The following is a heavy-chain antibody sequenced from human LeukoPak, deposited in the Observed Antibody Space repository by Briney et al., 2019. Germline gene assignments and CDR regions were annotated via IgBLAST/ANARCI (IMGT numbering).Heavy chain of an antibody. CDR1: GGTFSSYA. J-gene: IGHJ4*02. V-gene: IGHV1-69*13. D-gene: IGHD3-22*01. CDR2: IIPIFGTA. Sequence: ASVKASCKASGGTFSSYAISWVRQAPGQGLEWMGGIIPIFGTANYAQKFQGRVTITADESTSTAYMELSSLRSEDTAVYYCASPPADYYDSRDYFDYWGQGTLVTVSS. CDR3: ASPPADYYDSRDYFDY.